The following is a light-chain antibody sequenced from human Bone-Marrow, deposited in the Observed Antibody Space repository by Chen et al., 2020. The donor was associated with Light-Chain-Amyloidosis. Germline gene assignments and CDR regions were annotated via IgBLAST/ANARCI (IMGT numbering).Light chain of an antibody. CDR3: QSYQVSRQGV. CDR1: SGSIVTNY. V-gene: IGLV6-57*01. Sequence: NFMLTQPHPVSESPGKTVIISCTRSSGSIVTNYVQQYQQRPGSSPPSVIYEYDHRPSGGPDRFSGSIDRSSNSAWLTTSGLKTEDEADYYCQSYQVSRQGVFGGGTKLTVL. CDR2: EYD. J-gene: IGLJ3*02.